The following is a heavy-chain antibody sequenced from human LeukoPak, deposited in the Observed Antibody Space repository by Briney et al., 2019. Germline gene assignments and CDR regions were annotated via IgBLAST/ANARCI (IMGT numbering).Heavy chain of an antibody. D-gene: IGHD3-9*01. Sequence: SGGSLRLSCAASGFTFSSYSMNWVRQAPGKGLEWVSSISSSSSYIYYADSVKGRFTISRDNAKNSLYLQMNSLRAEDTAVYYCARGGDGGDYDILTGYYMDVWGKGTTVTVPS. CDR1: GFTFSSYS. J-gene: IGHJ6*03. CDR3: ARGGDGGDYDILTGYYMDV. V-gene: IGHV3-21*01. CDR2: ISSSSSYI.